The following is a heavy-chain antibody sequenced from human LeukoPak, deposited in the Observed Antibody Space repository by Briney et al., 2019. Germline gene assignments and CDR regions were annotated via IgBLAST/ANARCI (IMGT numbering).Heavy chain of an antibody. CDR3: ARDGTYRGYDY. D-gene: IGHD4-11*01. CDR1: GFTFSSYA. J-gene: IGHJ4*02. CDR2: IKQDGSEK. V-gene: IGHV3-7*01. Sequence: GGSLRLSCAASGFTFSSYAMSWVRQAPGKGLEWVANIKQDGSEKYYVDSVKGRFTISRDNAKNSLYLQMNSLRAEDTAVYYCARDGTYRGYDYWGQGTLVTVSS.